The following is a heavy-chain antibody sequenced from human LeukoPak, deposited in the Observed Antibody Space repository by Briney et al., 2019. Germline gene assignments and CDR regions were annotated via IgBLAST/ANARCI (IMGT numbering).Heavy chain of an antibody. CDR3: ARHYASGSPNDGFGI. CDR2: FYTSDSYT. Sequence: GESLRISCKSSGYTFTNYWISWVRQMPGKGVEWMGRFYTSDSYTNYSPAFQGHVTISADKSFSTAYLQWSSLEASDNALYYCARHYASGSPNDGFGIWGQGTMVTVSS. J-gene: IGHJ3*02. CDR1: GYTFTNYW. V-gene: IGHV5-10-1*01. D-gene: IGHD3-10*01.